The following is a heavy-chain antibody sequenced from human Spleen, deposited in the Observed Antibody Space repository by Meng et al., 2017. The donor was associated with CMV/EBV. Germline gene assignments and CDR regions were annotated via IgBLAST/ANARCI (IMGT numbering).Heavy chain of an antibody. V-gene: IGHV1-2*02. CDR2: INPNSGGT. Sequence: ASVKVSCKASGYTFTAYYMHWVRQAPGQGLEWMGWINPNSGGTNYAQKFQGRVTMTRDTSISTAYMELSRLRSDDTAVYYCARDLAAGYSYGYPDYWGQGTLVTVSS. J-gene: IGHJ4*02. CDR1: GYTFTAYY. CDR3: ARDLAAGYSYGYPDY. D-gene: IGHD5-18*01.